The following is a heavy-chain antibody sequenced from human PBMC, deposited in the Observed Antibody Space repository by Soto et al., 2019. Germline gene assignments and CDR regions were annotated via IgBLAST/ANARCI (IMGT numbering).Heavy chain of an antibody. CDR1: GYTFTGSY. J-gene: IGHJ4*02. CDR2: INPKTGGT. Sequence: ASVKVSCKASGYTFTGSYIHWVRQAPGQGLEWMGWINPKTGGTNYAQKFQGRVTLTRDTSINTASMELTRLRSDDTAVYFCARDISNSADGFDYWGQGTLVTVSS. D-gene: IGHD1-1*01. V-gene: IGHV1-2*02. CDR3: ARDISNSADGFDY.